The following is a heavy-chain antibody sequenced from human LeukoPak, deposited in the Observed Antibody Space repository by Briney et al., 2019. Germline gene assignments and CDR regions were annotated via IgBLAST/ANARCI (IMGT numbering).Heavy chain of an antibody. Sequence: SETLFLTCAVSGGSISSSNWWSWVRQPPGKGLEWIGEIYHSGSTNYNPSLKSRVTISVDKSKNQFSLNLSSVTAADTAVYYCARRYSSGSPFDYWGQGTLVTVSS. CDR1: GGSISSSNW. V-gene: IGHV4-4*02. J-gene: IGHJ4*02. CDR2: IYHSGST. D-gene: IGHD5-18*01. CDR3: ARRYSSGSPFDY.